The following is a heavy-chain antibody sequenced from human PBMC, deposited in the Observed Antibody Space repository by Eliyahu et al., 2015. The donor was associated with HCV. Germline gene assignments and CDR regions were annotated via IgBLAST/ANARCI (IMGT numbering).Heavy chain of an antibody. CDR1: GFTFSSYG. CDR2: ISYDGSNK. D-gene: IGHD1-26*01. V-gene: IGHV3-30*18. J-gene: IGHJ4*02. CDR3: AKVSVGATGGPFDY. Sequence: QVQLVESGGGVVQPGRSLRLSCAASGFTFSSYGMHWVRQAPGKGLEWVAVISYDGSNKYYADSVKGRFTISRDNSKNTLYLQMNSLRAEDTAVYYCAKVSVGATGGPFDYWGQGTLVTVSS.